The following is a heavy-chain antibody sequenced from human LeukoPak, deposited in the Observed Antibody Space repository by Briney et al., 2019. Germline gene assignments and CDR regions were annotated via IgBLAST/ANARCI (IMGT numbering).Heavy chain of an antibody. CDR2: ISGSGSNT. CDR3: AKMGAGWHSFHAFDI. J-gene: IGHJ3*02. Sequence: GGSPRLSCAASGFTFNNYAMSWVRQAPGKGLEWVSGISGSGSNTYYADSVKGRFTISRDNSKNTLSLQMTSLRAEDTAIYYCAKMGAGWHSFHAFDIWGQGTMVTVSS. V-gene: IGHV3-23*01. D-gene: IGHD6-19*01. CDR1: GFTFNNYA.